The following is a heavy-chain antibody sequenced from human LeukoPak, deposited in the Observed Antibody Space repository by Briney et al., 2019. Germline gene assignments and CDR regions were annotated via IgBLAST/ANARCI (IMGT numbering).Heavy chain of an antibody. D-gene: IGHD3-22*01. V-gene: IGHV3-30*02. J-gene: IGHJ4*02. CDR1: GFTFNSFG. CDR2: IRYDGSNK. Sequence: PGGSLRLSCAASGFTFNSFGMHWVRQAPGKGLEWVAVIRYDGSNKYYADSVKGRFTISRDNSKNTLSLQMNSLTADDTDVYYCAKDTYYYDSSAYLGSDYWGQGTLVTVSS. CDR3: AKDTYYYDSSAYLGSDY.